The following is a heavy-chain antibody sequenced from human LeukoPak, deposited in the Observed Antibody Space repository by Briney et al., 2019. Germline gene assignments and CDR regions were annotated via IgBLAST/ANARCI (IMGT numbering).Heavy chain of an antibody. Sequence: SETLSLTCTVSGGSISSYYWSWIRQPPGKGLEWIGYIYYSGSTYYNPSLKSRVTISVDTSKNHFSLKLNSVTAADTAVYYCAKPSNYYGSATDAFDLWGQGTMVTVSS. CDR2: IYYSGST. CDR3: AKPSNYYGSATDAFDL. V-gene: IGHV4-59*12. D-gene: IGHD3-10*01. CDR1: GGSISSYY. J-gene: IGHJ3*01.